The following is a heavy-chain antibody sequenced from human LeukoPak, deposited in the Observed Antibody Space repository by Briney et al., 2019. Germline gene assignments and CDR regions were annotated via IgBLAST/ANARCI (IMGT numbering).Heavy chain of an antibody. CDR2: NSSNSGST. CDR3: LTSDFGR. J-gene: IGHJ4*02. CDR1: GFTIGNYD. V-gene: IGHV3-9*01. Sequence: SLRLSCAASGFTIGNYDIYWVRRAPPKDPQWVSSNSSNSGSTAYTAPVKGRFAVSRDNTINSLYLQMDTVRAADTALYYCLTSDFGRWGQGTLVTVSS.